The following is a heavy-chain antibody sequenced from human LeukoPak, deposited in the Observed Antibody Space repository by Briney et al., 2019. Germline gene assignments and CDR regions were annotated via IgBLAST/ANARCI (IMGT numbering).Heavy chain of an antibody. CDR2: IYPGDSNA. CDR1: GYSFTSYW. D-gene: IGHD1-1*01. Sequence: GESLKISCKGSGYSFTSYWVGWVRQMPGKGLEWMGIIYPGDSNARYSPSFQGQVTISADKSTSTAYLQWSSLKASDTAMYYCARHITTTDISWFDPWGQGTLVTASS. J-gene: IGHJ5*02. V-gene: IGHV5-51*01. CDR3: ARHITTTDISWFDP.